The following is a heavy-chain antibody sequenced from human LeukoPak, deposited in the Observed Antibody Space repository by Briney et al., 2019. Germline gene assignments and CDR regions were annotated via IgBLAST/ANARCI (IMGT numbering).Heavy chain of an antibody. CDR3: AKAASSSWPSYYYGMDV. CDR2: ITGSGGNT. CDR1: GFTFSSYW. J-gene: IGHJ6*02. D-gene: IGHD6-13*01. Sequence: GGSLRLSCAASGFTFSSYWMSWVRQAPGKGLEWVSVITGSGGNTYYADSVKGRFTISKDNSKNTVYLQMSSLRVDDTAVYYCAKAASSSWPSYYYGMDVWGQGTTVTVSS. V-gene: IGHV3-23*01.